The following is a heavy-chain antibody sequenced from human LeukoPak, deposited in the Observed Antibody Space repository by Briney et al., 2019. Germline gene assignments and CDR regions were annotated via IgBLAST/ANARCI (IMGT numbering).Heavy chain of an antibody. J-gene: IGHJ5*02. Sequence: GESLKISCEGSGYSFTNYWVGWVRQMPGKGLEWMGIIYPGDSDTRYSPSFQGQVTISADKSISTAYLQWSSLKASDTAMYYCARGARITIFGVVTRMENWFDPWGQGTLVTVSS. D-gene: IGHD3-3*01. CDR2: IYPGDSDT. V-gene: IGHV5-51*01. CDR3: ARGARITIFGVVTRMENWFDP. CDR1: GYSFTNYW.